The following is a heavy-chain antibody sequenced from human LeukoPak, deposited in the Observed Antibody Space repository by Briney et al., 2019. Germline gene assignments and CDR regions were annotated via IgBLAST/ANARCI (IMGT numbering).Heavy chain of an antibody. Sequence: ASVKVSCKASGGTFSSYAISWVRQAPGQGLEWMGGIIPIFGIANYAQKFQGRVTITADESTSTAYMELSSLRSEDTAVYYCARAAIRGPDPSTFDFDYWGQGTLVTVSS. V-gene: IGHV1-69*13. D-gene: IGHD2/OR15-2a*01. J-gene: IGHJ4*02. CDR1: GGTFSSYA. CDR3: ARAAIRGPDPSTFDFDY. CDR2: IIPIFGIA.